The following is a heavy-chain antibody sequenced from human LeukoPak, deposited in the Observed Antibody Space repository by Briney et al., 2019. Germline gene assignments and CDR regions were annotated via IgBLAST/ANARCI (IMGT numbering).Heavy chain of an antibody. CDR3: AKSHTSTAEEYFHY. CDR2: ISGSGSST. J-gene: IGHJ1*01. V-gene: IGHV3-23*01. Sequence: PGGSLRLSCAASGFTFNSYAMTWVRQAPGKGLEWVSGISGSGSSTHYADSVKGRFTISRDNSKNTLYLQMNSLGAEDTAVYYCAKSHTSTAEEYFHYWGQGTLVTVSS. CDR1: GFTFNSYA. D-gene: IGHD2/OR15-2a*01.